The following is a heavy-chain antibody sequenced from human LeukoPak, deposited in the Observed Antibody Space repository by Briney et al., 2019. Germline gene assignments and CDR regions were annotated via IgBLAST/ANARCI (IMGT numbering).Heavy chain of an antibody. J-gene: IGHJ4*02. CDR3: ARARGRLLLIDY. CDR1: GGSFNNYY. Sequence: SETLSLTCTISGGSFNNYYWNWIRQPAGKGLEWIGRIYSSGSTDYNPSLKSRVTMSVDTSKNQFSLNLTSVTAADSAVYYCARARGRLLLIDYWGQGTLVTVSS. CDR2: IYSSGST. V-gene: IGHV4-4*07. D-gene: IGHD2-15*01.